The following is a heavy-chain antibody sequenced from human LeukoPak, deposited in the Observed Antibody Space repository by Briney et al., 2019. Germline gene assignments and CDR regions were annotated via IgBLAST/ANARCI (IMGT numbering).Heavy chain of an antibody. V-gene: IGHV4-59*01. CDR1: GGSIRSYY. CDR2: VSDSGST. Sequence: SETLSLTCTVPGGSIRSYYWNWVRQPPGRGLEWIGFVSDSGSTSYNPSLKSRVTISVGTSKNQFSLKLSPVTAADTAVYYCARRNAFDFGGQGTMVTVSS. J-gene: IGHJ3*01. CDR3: ARRNAFDF.